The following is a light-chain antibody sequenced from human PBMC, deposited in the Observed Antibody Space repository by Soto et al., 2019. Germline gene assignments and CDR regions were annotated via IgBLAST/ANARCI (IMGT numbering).Light chain of an antibody. V-gene: IGLV2-23*01. Sequence: QSVLAQPASVSGSPGQSITISCTGTSSDVGAYNSVSWYQQHPHRAPQVIIYKGTQRPSGVSNRFSGSTSGNAASLTISALQTDVEADYFFCSSSPESTDVCGTGTKLTVL. CDR2: KGT. J-gene: IGLJ1*01. CDR3: CSSSPESTDV. CDR1: SSDVGAYNS.